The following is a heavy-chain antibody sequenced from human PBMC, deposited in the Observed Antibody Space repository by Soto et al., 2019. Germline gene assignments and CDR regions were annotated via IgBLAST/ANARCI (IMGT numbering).Heavy chain of an antibody. J-gene: IGHJ6*02. CDR1: GFTFSSCW. CDR2: MNEDGGTT. V-gene: IGHV3-74*01. CDR3: ARDLSGRATV. D-gene: IGHD3-10*01. Sequence: GGSLRLSCAASGFTFSSCWMHWVRQPPGKGLVWVSRMNEDGGTTDYADSAKGRFTISRDNAKNTLYLQMNSLRVEDTAVYYCARDLSGRATVWGRGTRVTLSS.